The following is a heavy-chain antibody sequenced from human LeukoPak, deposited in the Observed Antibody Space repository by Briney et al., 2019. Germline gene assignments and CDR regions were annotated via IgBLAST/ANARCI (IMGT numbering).Heavy chain of an antibody. CDR3: VRDTLTTSNY. CDR2: VDTSGTII. D-gene: IGHD4-17*01. Sequence: GGSRRLSCEASGFTSSRYEINWVRQTPGKGLEWISYVDTSGTIIYYADSVKGRFTISRDNARHSVYLQMYGLRAEDTAVYYCVRDTLTTSNYWGQGTLVTVSS. CDR1: GFTSSRYE. J-gene: IGHJ4*02. V-gene: IGHV3-48*03.